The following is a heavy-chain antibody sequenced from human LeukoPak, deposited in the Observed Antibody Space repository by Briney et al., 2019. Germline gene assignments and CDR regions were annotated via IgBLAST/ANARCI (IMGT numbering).Heavy chain of an antibody. CDR2: INPNSGGT. CDR3: ARGPVVLWPRYYYYMDV. Sequence: ASVKVSCKASGYTFTSYGISWVRQAPGQGLEWMGWINPNSGGTNYAQKFQGRVTMTRDTSISTAYMELSRLRSDDTAVYYCARGPVVLWPRYYYYMDVWGKGTTVTISS. D-gene: IGHD3-10*01. V-gene: IGHV1-2*02. CDR1: GYTFTSYG. J-gene: IGHJ6*03.